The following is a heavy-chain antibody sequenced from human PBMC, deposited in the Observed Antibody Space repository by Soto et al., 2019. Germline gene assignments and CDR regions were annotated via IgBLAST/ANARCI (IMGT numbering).Heavy chain of an antibody. CDR1: GYTFTSYY. CDR3: ARDRCGGDCYDRDLDAFDI. J-gene: IGHJ3*02. CDR2: INPSGGST. Sequence: ASVKVSCKASGYTFTSYYMHWVRQAPGQGLEWMGIINPSGGSTSYAQKFQGRVTMTRDTSTSTVYMELGSLRSEDTAVYYCARDRCGGDCYDRDLDAFDIWGQGTMVAVSS. D-gene: IGHD2-21*02. V-gene: IGHV1-46*01.